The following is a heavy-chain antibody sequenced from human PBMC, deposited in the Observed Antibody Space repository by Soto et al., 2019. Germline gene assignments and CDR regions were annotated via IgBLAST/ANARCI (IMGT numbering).Heavy chain of an antibody. D-gene: IGHD2-2*01. J-gene: IGHJ4*02. CDR3: VRDPQRNDY. V-gene: IGHV1-18*04. CDR2: ISASNGNR. CDR1: GYDFSSSG. Sequence: QVQLVQSGAEVKQPGASVKVSCKASGYDFSSSGISWVRQAPGQGLEWMGWISASNGNRDYAQQFQGRVTMTSDTSRTTAYMELRSLSSDDTAVYYCVRDPQRNDYWGQGTLVNVSS.